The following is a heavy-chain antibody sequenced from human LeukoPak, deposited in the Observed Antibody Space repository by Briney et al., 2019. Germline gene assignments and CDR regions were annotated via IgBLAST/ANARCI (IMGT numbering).Heavy chain of an antibody. D-gene: IGHD6-13*01. CDR3: ARGSSSWSPIDY. V-gene: IGHV1-2*04. CDR2: INPNSGGT. J-gene: IGHJ4*02. Sequence: ASVKVSCKASGYTFAGYYMHWVRQAPGQGLEWMGWINPNSGGTNYAQKFQGWVTMTRDTSISTAYMELSRLRSDDTAVYYCARGSSSWSPIDYWGQGTLVTVSS. CDR1: GYTFAGYY.